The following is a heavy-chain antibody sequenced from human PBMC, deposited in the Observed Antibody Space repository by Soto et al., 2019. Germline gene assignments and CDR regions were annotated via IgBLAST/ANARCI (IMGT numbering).Heavy chain of an antibody. J-gene: IGHJ5*02. V-gene: IGHV4-39*01. Sequence: QLQLQESGPGLVKPSETLSLTCTVSGGSISTSGYFWGWIRQPPGKGLEWIGTIYYSGSTYYNPSLKSRVTISVDTSKNQFSLMLSSVTAADTAVYYCATSNWFDPWGQGTLVTVSS. CDR1: GGSISTSGYF. D-gene: IGHD4-4*01. CDR2: IYYSGST. CDR3: ATSNWFDP.